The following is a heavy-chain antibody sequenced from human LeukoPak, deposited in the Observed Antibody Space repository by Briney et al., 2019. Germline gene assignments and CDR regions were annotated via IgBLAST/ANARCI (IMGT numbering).Heavy chain of an antibody. CDR2: ISGSGGST. Sequence: GGSLRLSCAASGFTFSSYGMSWVRQAPGKGLEWVSAISGSGGSTYYADSVKGRFTISRDNSKNTLYLQMNSLRAEDTAVYYCAKSIREVVVVAATPFDYWGQGTLVTVSS. V-gene: IGHV3-23*01. CDR3: AKSIREVVVVAATPFDY. D-gene: IGHD2-15*01. J-gene: IGHJ4*02. CDR1: GFTFSSYG.